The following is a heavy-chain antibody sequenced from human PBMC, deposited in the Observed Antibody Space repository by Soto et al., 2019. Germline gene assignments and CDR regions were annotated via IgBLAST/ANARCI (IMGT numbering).Heavy chain of an antibody. CDR2: ISGSGGST. J-gene: IGHJ3*02. Sequence: GGSLRLSCAASGFTFSSYAMSWVRQAPGKGLEWVSAISGSGGSTYYADSVKGRFTISRDNSKNTLYLQMNSLRAEDTAVYYCAQRTIGRRYYGSGSYRSDAFDIWGQGTMVTVSS. CDR3: AQRTIGRRYYGSGSYRSDAFDI. V-gene: IGHV3-23*01. D-gene: IGHD3-10*01. CDR1: GFTFSSYA.